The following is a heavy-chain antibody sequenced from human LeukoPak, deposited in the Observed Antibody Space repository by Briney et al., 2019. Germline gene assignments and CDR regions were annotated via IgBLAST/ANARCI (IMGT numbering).Heavy chain of an antibody. CDR2: IYYSGST. CDR1: GGSISSYY. D-gene: IGHD3-9*01. V-gene: IGHV4-59*01. Sequence: SETLSLTCTVPGGSISSYYWSWIRQPPGKGLEWIGYIYYSGSTNYNPSLKSRVTISVDTSKNQFSLKLSSVTAADTAVYYCPRGLRYFDWLETYYFDYWGQGTLVTVSS. CDR3: PRGLRYFDWLETYYFDY. J-gene: IGHJ4*02.